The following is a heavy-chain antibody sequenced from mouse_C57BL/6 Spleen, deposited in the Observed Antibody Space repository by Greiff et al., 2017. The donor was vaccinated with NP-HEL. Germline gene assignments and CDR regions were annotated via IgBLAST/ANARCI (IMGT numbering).Heavy chain of an antibody. CDR1: GYTFTSYW. CDR3: ARNYEGVDY. J-gene: IGHJ4*01. Sequence: QVQLQQPGAELVMPGALVKLSCKASGYTFTSYWMHWVKQRPGQGLEWIGEIDPSDSYTNYNQKFKGKSTLTVDKSSSTAYMQLSSLTSEDSAVYYCARNYEGVDYWGQGTSVTVSS. V-gene: IGHV1-69*01. D-gene: IGHD2-4*01. CDR2: IDPSDSYT.